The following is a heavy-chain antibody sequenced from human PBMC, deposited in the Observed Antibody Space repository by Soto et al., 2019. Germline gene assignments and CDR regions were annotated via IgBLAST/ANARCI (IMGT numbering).Heavy chain of an antibody. CDR2: VKSKNDGGTT. V-gene: IGHV3-15*07. D-gene: IGHD3-22*01. Sequence: GGSLRLSCAASGFTFSNAWINWVRQTPGRGLEWVGRVKSKNDGGTTDFAAPVKGRFAISRDDSKNMVYLEMNSLQTEDTAMYYCITTITVRFNYWGHGTLVTVSS. CDR3: ITTITVRFNY. J-gene: IGHJ4*01. CDR1: GFTFSNAW.